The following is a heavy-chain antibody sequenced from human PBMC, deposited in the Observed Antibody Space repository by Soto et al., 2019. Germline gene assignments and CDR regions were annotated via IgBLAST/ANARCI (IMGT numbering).Heavy chain of an antibody. D-gene: IGHD6-13*01. Sequence: GSLRLSCAASGFTFSPYWMSWVRQAPGKGPVWVSTISGSGGSTYYADSVKGRFTISRDNSKNTLYLQMNSLRAEDTAVYYCAKDQGSSWYEIDYWGQGTLVTVSS. J-gene: IGHJ4*02. CDR2: ISGSGGST. CDR3: AKDQGSSWYEIDY. V-gene: IGHV3-23*01. CDR1: GFTFSPYW.